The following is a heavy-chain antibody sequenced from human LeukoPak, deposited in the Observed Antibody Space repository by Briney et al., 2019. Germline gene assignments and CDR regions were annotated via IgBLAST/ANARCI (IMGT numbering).Heavy chain of an antibody. D-gene: IGHD3-10*01. CDR2: IYSGGTT. J-gene: IGHJ4*02. Sequence: GGSLRLSCAASGFTVSSNYMSWVRQAPGMRLEWVSVIYSGGTTYYADSVQGRFTISRDNSKNTLYLQMNSLRAEDTAVYYCAKDLGYYYGSGSHLKYWGQGTLVTVSS. CDR3: AKDLGYYYGSGSHLKY. V-gene: IGHV3-66*01. CDR1: GFTVSSNY.